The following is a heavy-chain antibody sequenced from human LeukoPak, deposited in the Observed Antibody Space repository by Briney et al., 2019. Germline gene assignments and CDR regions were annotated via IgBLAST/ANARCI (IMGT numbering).Heavy chain of an antibody. D-gene: IGHD3-16*02. J-gene: IGHJ5*02. Sequence: GGSLRLSCAASGFTFSSYSMNWVRQAPGKGLEWVSYISSSGRTIYYADSVKGRFTISRDNAKNSLYLQMNSLRAEDTAVYYCARDGVYLDYVWGSYRPKTGDWFDPWGQGTLVTVSS. V-gene: IGHV3-48*04. CDR2: ISSSGRTI. CDR3: ARDGVYLDYVWGSYRPKTGDWFDP. CDR1: GFTFSSYS.